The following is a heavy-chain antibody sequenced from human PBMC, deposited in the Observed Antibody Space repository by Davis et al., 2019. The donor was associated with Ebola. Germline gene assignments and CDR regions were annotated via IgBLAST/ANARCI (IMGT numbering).Heavy chain of an antibody. J-gene: IGHJ6*02. V-gene: IGHV4-61*01. CDR2: IHYLGNT. D-gene: IGHD4-17*01. CDR1: GGSISSSSYF. Sequence: SETLSLTCTVSGGSISSSSYFWSWIRQPPGKGLEWIGNIHYLGNTNYNPSLKSRVTMSVDTSKSQFSLKLSSVTAADTAVYYCARGNYGDYIVLYYYNMDVWGQGTTVTVSS. CDR3: ARGNYGDYIVLYYYNMDV.